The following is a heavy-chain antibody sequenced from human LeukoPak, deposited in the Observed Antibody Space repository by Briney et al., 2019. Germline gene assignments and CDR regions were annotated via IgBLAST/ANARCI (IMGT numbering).Heavy chain of an antibody. J-gene: IGHJ4*02. V-gene: IGHV4-34*01. D-gene: IGHD5-18*01. CDR3: ASARWLDTAMVTPFDY. CDR2: INHSGST. CDR1: GGSFSGYY. Sequence: SETLSLTCAVYGGSFSGYYWSWIRQPPGKGLEWIGEINHSGSTNYNPSLKSRVTISVDTSKNQSSLKLSSVTAADTAVYYCASARWLDTAMVTPFDYWGQGTLVTVSS.